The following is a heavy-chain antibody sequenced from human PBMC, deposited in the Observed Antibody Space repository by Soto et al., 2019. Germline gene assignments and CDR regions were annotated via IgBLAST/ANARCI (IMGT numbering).Heavy chain of an antibody. D-gene: IGHD3-3*01. Sequence: QLQLQESGSGLVKPSQTLSLTCAVSGGSISSGGCCWCWIRQPAGKGLEWVGDIYPSGSTYDNPSHKRRSTISVDSSKNQFSPKLSSVTAAEPAVYYCARVRDYWGKGTLVTVSS. CDR1: GGSISSGGCC. V-gene: IGHV4-30-2*01. CDR2: IYPSGST. CDR3: ARVRDY. J-gene: IGHJ4*02.